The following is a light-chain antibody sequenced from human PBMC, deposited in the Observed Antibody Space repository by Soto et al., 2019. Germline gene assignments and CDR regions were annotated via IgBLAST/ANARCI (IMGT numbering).Light chain of an antibody. CDR2: EDT. V-gene: IGLV2-23*01. CDR3: CSYVGSSTYYV. CDR1: SSDVGTYNL. Sequence: QSALTQPASVSGSPGQSIAISCTGTSSDVGTYNLVSWYQQHPGKAPKLMIYEDTKRPSGVSNRFSGSKSGITASLTISGLQAEDEADYYCCSYVGSSTYYVFGAGTKLTVL. J-gene: IGLJ1*01.